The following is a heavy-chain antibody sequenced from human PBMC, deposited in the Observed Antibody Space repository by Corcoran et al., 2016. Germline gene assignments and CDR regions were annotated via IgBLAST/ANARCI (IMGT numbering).Heavy chain of an antibody. CDR3: GRVAARLRYYYYYGMDV. CDR1: GGTFSSYA. Sequence: QVQLVQSGAEVKKPGSSVKVSCKASGGTFSSYAISWVRQAPGQGLEWMGGIIPIFGTANYAQKFQGRVTITADKSTSTAYMELSSLRSEDTAVYYCGRVAARLRYYYYYGMDVWGQGTTVTVSS. CDR2: IIPIFGTA. V-gene: IGHV1-69*06. D-gene: IGHD6-6*01. J-gene: IGHJ6*02.